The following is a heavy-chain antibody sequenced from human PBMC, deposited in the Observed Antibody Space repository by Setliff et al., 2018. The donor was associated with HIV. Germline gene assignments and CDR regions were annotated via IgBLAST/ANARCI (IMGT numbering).Heavy chain of an antibody. CDR3: ARSPQGGYFDY. CDR2: ISGSGGST. Sequence: LRLSCAASGFTFSSYAMSWVRQAPGKGLEWVSAISGSGGSTYYADSVKGRFTISRDNSKNTLYLQMNSLRVEDTAVYHCARSPQGGYFDYWGQGTLVTVSS. CDR1: GFTFSSYA. V-gene: IGHV3-23*01. J-gene: IGHJ4*03.